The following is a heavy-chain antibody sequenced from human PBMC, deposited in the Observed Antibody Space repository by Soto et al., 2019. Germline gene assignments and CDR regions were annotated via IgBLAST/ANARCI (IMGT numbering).Heavy chain of an antibody. D-gene: IGHD6-19*01. J-gene: IGHJ4*02. CDR1: GGSVSSGSYY. CDR3: ARGGGRYYFDY. V-gene: IGHV4-61*01. CDR2: IYYSGST. Sequence: SETLSLTCTVSGGSVSSGSYYWSWIRQPPGKGLEWIGYIYYSGSTNYNPSLKSRVTISVDTSKNQFSLKLSSVTAADTAVYYCARGGGRYYFDYWGQGTLVTVSS.